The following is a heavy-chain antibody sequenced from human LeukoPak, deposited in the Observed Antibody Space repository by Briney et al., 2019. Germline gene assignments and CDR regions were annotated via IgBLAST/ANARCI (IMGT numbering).Heavy chain of an antibody. CDR1: GGSISSSSYY. V-gene: IGHV4-39*01. J-gene: IGHJ4*02. CDR2: IYYSGST. D-gene: IGHD3-10*01. Sequence: SETLSPTCTVSGGSISSSSYYWGWIRQPPGKGLEWIGSIYYSGSTYYNPSLKSRVTISVDTSKNQFSLKLSSVTAADTAVYYCARQGSYGSGSYFDYWGQGTLVTASS. CDR3: ARQGSYGSGSYFDY.